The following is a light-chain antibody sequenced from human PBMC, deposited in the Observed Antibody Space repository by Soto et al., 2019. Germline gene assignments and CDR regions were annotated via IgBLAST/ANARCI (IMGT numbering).Light chain of an antibody. CDR3: SSFTTSYFYV. CDR2: GVT. V-gene: IGLV2-14*01. Sequence: QSVLTQPASVSGSPGQSITISCSGTSSDVGGYNYVSWYQQHPGRAPKLLIHGVTRRPSGVSSRFSASKSAYTASLTISGLQAEDEANYFCSSFTTSYFYVFGPVTKVTVL. CDR1: SSDVGGYNY. J-gene: IGLJ1*01.